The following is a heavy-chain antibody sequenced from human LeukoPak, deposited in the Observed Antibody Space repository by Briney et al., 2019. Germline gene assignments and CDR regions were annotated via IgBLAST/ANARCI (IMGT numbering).Heavy chain of an antibody. V-gene: IGHV3-43*02. J-gene: IGHJ4*02. CDR2: ISGDGGST. D-gene: IGHD3-22*01. CDR1: GFTFDDYA. CDR3: AKAAYYYDSSGYYDY. Sequence: GGSLRLSCAASGFTFDDYAMHWVRQAPGKGLEWVSLISGDGGSTYYADSVKGRFTISRDNSKNSLYLQMNSLRTEDTALNYCAKAAYYYDSSGYYDYWGQGTLVTVSS.